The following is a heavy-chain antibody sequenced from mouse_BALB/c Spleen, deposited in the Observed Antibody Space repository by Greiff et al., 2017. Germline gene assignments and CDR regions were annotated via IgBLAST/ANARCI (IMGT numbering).Heavy chain of an antibody. D-gene: IGHD2-12*01. CDR1: GFTFSSFG. Sequence: EVQGVESGGGLVQPGGSRKLSCAASGFTFSSFGMHWVRQAPEQGLEWVAYISSGSSTIYYADTVKGRFTISRDNPKNTLFLQMTSLRSEDTAMYYCARELGGTIAYWGQGTLVTVSA. CDR2: ISSGSSTI. J-gene: IGHJ3*01. V-gene: IGHV5-17*02. CDR3: ARELGGTIAY.